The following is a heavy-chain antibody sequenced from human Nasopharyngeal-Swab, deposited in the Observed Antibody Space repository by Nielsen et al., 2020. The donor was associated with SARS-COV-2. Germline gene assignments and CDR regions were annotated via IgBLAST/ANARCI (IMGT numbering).Heavy chain of an antibody. CDR3: ARDDSPSGSYYYYYYGMDV. Sequence: RLAPGRGVWCVAVIWYDGSNKYYADSVKGRFTISRDNSKNTLYLQMNSLRAEDTAVYYCARDDSPSGSYYYYYYGMDVWGQGTTVTVSS. V-gene: IGHV3-33*01. D-gene: IGHD5-12*01. J-gene: IGHJ6*02. CDR2: IWYDGSNK.